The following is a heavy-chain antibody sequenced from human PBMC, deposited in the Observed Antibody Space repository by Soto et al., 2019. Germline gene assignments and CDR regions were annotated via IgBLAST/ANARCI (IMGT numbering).Heavy chain of an antibody. J-gene: IGHJ3*02. V-gene: IGHV3-23*01. CDR1: GFTFSSYA. D-gene: IGHD6-6*01. Sequence: GESLKISCAASGFTFSSYAMSWVRQAPGKGPEWVSAISGSGGSTYYADSVKGRFTISRDNSKNTLYLQMNSLRAEDTAVYYCAKKLPGPDIRGQGTMVTVSS. CDR3: AKKLPGPDI. CDR2: ISGSGGST.